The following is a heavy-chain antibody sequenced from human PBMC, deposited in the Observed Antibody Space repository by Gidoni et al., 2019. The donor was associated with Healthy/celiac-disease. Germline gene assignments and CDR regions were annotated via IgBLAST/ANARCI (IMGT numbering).Heavy chain of an antibody. D-gene: IGHD5-12*01. V-gene: IGHV3-33*01. CDR3: ARDRFDIVATTDLFDY. CDR1: GFTFRSYG. CDR2: IWYDGSNK. Sequence: QVQLVESGGGVVQPGRSLRLSCAASGFTFRSYGMHWVRQAPGKGLEWVAVIWYDGSNKYYADSVKGRFTISRDNSKNTLYLQMNSLRAEDTAVYYCARDRFDIVATTDLFDYWGQGTLVTVSS. J-gene: IGHJ4*02.